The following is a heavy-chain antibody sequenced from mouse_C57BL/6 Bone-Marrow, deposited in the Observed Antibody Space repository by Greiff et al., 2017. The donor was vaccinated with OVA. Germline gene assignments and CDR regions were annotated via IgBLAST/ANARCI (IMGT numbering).Heavy chain of an antibody. CDR2: IDPSDSYT. J-gene: IGHJ3*01. CDR3: ACADFAY. V-gene: IGHV1-50*01. CDR1: GYTFTSYW. Sequence: QVQLQHPGAELVKPGASVKLSCKASGYTFTSYWMPWVKQRPGQGLEWIGEIDPSDSYTNYNQKFKGKATLTVDTSSNTAYMQLNCLTSEDSAVYCCACADFAYWGQGTLVTVSA.